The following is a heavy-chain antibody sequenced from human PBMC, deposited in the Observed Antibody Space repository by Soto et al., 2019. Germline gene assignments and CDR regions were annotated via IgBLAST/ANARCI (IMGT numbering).Heavy chain of an antibody. Sequence: EVQLVESGGGLVQPGGSLRLSCAASGFTFSSYSMNWVRQAPGKGLEWVSYISSSSSTIYYADSAKGRFTISRDNAKNSLYLQMNSLRAEDTAVYYCAKDSSGYSSGWYELDYWGQGTLDTVSS. CDR1: GFTFSSYS. V-gene: IGHV3-48*01. CDR2: ISSSSSTI. CDR3: AKDSSGYSSGWYELDY. D-gene: IGHD6-19*01. J-gene: IGHJ4*02.